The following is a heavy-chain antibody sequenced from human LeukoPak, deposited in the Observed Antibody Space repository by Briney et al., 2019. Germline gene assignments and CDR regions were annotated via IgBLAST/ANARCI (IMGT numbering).Heavy chain of an antibody. CDR3: ARAQTPSWFDP. V-gene: IGHV4-4*07. Sequence: PETLSLTCTVSGGSIDNYYWSWIRQPAGKGLEWIGRVYSAGAIYTPSLKSRVSMSLDTSRNQLSPKVTSVTAADTAVYFCARAQTPSWFDPRGKGILVTVSS. J-gene: IGHJ5*02. CDR2: VYSAGA. CDR1: GGSIDNYY.